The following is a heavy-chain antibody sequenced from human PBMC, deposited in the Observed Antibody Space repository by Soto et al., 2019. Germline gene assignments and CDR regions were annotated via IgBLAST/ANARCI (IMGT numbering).Heavy chain of an antibody. J-gene: IGHJ4*02. CDR2: IIPIFGTA. CDR3: AREIRDYGGHAFDY. Sequence: QVQLVQSGAEVKKPGSSVKVSCKASGGTFSSYAISWVRQAPGQGLEWMGGIIPIFGTANYAQKFQGRVTITADESTSTAYMELSSLRSEDTALYYCAREIRDYGGHAFDYWGQGTLVTVSS. V-gene: IGHV1-69*01. CDR1: GGTFSSYA. D-gene: IGHD4-17*01.